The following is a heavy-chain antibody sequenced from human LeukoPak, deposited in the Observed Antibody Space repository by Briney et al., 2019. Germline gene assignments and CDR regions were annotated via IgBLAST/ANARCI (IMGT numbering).Heavy chain of an antibody. CDR1: GGSISSSSYY. Sequence: SETLSLTCTVSGGSISSSSYYWGWVRQPPGKGLEWIGSIYYSGSTYYNPSLKSRVTISVDTSKNQFSLKLSSVTAADTAVYYCARLADIGFDYWGQGTLVTVSS. V-gene: IGHV4-39*01. J-gene: IGHJ4*02. CDR3: ARLADIGFDY. D-gene: IGHD5-12*01. CDR2: IYYSGST.